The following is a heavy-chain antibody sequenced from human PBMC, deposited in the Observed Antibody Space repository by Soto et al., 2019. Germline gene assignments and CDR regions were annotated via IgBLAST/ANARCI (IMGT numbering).Heavy chain of an antibody. V-gene: IGHV1-18*01. J-gene: IGHJ4*02. CDR3: ALRAGQQQLAPFDY. D-gene: IGHD6-13*01. CDR1: GYTFTSYG. Sequence: ASVKVSCKASGYTFTSYGISWVRQAPGQGLEWMGWISAYNGNTNYAQKLQGRFTMTTDTSPSTAYMELRSLRSDDTAVYYCALRAGQQQLAPFDYWGQGTLVTVSS. CDR2: ISAYNGNT.